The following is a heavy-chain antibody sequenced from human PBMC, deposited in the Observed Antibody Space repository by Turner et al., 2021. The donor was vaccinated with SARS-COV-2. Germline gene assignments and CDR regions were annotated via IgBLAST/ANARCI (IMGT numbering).Heavy chain of an antibody. CDR3: ARDLVSYGMDV. V-gene: IGHV3-66*01. CDR1: GITVSSNY. CDR2: IYSGGST. D-gene: IGHD3-16*01. J-gene: IGHJ6*02. Sequence: VQLVESGGGLVQPGGSLRPSCAASGITVSSNYMSWVRQAPGKGLEWVSVIYSGGSTFYADSVKGRFTISRDNSKNTLYLQMNSLRSEDTAVYYCARDLVSYGMDVWGQGTTVTVSS.